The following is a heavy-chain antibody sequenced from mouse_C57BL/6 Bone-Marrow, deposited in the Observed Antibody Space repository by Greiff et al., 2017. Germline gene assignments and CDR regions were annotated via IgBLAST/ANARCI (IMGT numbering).Heavy chain of an antibody. J-gene: IGHJ4*01. V-gene: IGHV1-58*01. CDR1: GYTFTSYG. CDR2: IYPGNGYT. D-gene: IGHD1-1*01. Sequence: EVQLQQSGAELVRPGSSVKMSCKTSGYTFTSYGINWVKQRPGQGLEWIGYIYPGNGYTEYNEKFKGKATLTADTSSSTAYMQLSSLTSEDSAIYFCSREDVDYYSSGYGGDYWGQGTTVTVSS. CDR3: SREDVDYYSSGYGGDY.